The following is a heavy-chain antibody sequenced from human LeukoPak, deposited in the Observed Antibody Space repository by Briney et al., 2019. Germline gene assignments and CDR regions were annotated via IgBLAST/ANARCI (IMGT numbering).Heavy chain of an antibody. CDR2: INPNSGGT. V-gene: IGHV1-2*02. CDR1: GYTFTNYY. CDR3: ARVDYYYMDV. J-gene: IGHJ6*03. Sequence: ASVKVSCKASGYTFTNYYIHWVRQAPGQGLEWMAWINPNSGGTNYAQKFQGRVTITADESTSTAYMELSSLRSEDTAVYYCARVDYYYMDVWGKGTTVTVSS.